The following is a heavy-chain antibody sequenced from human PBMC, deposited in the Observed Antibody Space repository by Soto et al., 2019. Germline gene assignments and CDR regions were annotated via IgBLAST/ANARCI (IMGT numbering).Heavy chain of an antibody. Sequence: PGGSLRLSCAASGFTFDDYGMSWVRQAPGKGLEWVSGINWNGGSTGYADSVKGRFTISRDNAKNSLYLQMNSLRAEDTALYYCARAIRGRLGYCSGGSCYSAFDIWGQGTMVTVSS. D-gene: IGHD2-15*01. J-gene: IGHJ3*02. CDR3: ARAIRGRLGYCSGGSCYSAFDI. CDR2: INWNGGST. CDR1: GFTFDDYG. V-gene: IGHV3-20*04.